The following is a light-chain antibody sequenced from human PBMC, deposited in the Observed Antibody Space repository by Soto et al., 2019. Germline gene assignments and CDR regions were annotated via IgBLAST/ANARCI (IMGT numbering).Light chain of an antibody. Sequence: QSALTQPASVSGSPGQSITISCTGTSSDVGSYNLVSWYQQHPGKAPKLMIYEGSKRPSGVSNHFSGSKSGNTASLTISGLQAEDEADYYCCSYASSRSLVFGGGTKLTVL. CDR1: SSDVGSYNL. CDR2: EGS. CDR3: CSYASSRSLV. J-gene: IGLJ2*01. V-gene: IGLV2-23*01.